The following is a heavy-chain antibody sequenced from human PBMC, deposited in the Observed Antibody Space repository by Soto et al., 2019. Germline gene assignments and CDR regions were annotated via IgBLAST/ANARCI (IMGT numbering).Heavy chain of an antibody. Sequence: LSLTCTVSGGSISSYYWSWIRQPPGKGLEWIGYIYYSGSTNYNPSLKSRVTISVDTSKNQFSLKLSSVTAADTAVYYCASSVAGYNWFDPWGQGTLVTVSS. J-gene: IGHJ5*02. V-gene: IGHV4-59*01. CDR1: GGSISSYY. CDR2: IYYSGST. CDR3: ASSVAGYNWFDP. D-gene: IGHD6-19*01.